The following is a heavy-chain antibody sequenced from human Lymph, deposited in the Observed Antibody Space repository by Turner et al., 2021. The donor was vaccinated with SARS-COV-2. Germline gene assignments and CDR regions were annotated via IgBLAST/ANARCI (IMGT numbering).Heavy chain of an antibody. CDR2: IYTSGGT. Sequence: QVQLQESGPGLVKPSETLSLTCAVSGCSIGSYYCTWIRQPAGKELEWIGRIYTSGGTDYNPSLKSRVNMSIDTSKNQFSRKLSSVTAADTAVDYCARILKSPRELLWFGEPEGDNWFDPWGQGTLVTVSS. V-gene: IGHV4-4*07. CDR1: GCSIGSYY. CDR3: ARILKSPRELLWFGEPEGDNWFDP. D-gene: IGHD3-10*01. J-gene: IGHJ5*02.